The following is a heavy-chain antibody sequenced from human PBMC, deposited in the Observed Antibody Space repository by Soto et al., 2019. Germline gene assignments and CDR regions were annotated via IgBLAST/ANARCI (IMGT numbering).Heavy chain of an antibody. Sequence: SETLSLTCTVSGGSISSGGYYWSWIRQHPGKGLEWIGYIYYSGSTYYNPSLKSRVTISVDTSKNQFSLKLSSVTAADTAVYYCARDRVRDYYGSGSYYNGRHAFDIWGQGTMVTVSS. CDR3: ARDRVRDYYGSGSYYNGRHAFDI. V-gene: IGHV4-31*03. CDR2: IYYSGST. J-gene: IGHJ3*02. D-gene: IGHD3-10*01. CDR1: GGSISSGGYY.